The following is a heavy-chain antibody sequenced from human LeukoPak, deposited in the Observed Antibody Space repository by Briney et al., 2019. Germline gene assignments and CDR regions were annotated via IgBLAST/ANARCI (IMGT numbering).Heavy chain of an antibody. D-gene: IGHD3-22*01. CDR1: GFTVSSNY. Sequence: GGSLRLSCAASGFTVSSNYMSWVRQAPGKGLEWVSVIYSGGSTYYAXSVXXRFTISRDNVKNVLYLQMNSLRPEDTALYYCAKXXSSAITSAXVLDVWGQGTTV. CDR2: IYSGGST. V-gene: IGHV3-53*01. J-gene: IGHJ6*02. CDR3: AKXXSSAITSAXVLDV.